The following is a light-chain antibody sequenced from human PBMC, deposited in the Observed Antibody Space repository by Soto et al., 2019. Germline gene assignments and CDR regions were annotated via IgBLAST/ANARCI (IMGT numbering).Light chain of an antibody. CDR3: CSYGGSVI. V-gene: IGLV2-11*01. J-gene: IGLJ2*01. CDR2: DVS. Sequence: QSVLTQPPSVSGSPGQSVTISCSGPSRDFGADNHVAWYQQYPDKAPEVMIYDVSQWPSGVPARFSGSKSGNTASLTISGLQAEDEADYYCCSYGGSVIFGGGTKLTVL. CDR1: SRDFGADNH.